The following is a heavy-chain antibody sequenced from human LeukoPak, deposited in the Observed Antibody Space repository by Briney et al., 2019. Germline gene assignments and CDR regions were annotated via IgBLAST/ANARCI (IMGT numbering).Heavy chain of an antibody. D-gene: IGHD5-12*01. V-gene: IGHV3-43*02. CDR1: GFTFDDYA. CDR3: TKDHSGYAGDYFDY. J-gene: IGHJ4*02. Sequence: GGSLRLSCAASGFTFDDYAMHWVRQAPGKGLECVSLISGDGASTYYADSVKGRFTISRDSSKNSLYLQMNSLRTDDTALYYCTKDHSGYAGDYFDYWGQGTLVTVSS. CDR2: ISGDGAST.